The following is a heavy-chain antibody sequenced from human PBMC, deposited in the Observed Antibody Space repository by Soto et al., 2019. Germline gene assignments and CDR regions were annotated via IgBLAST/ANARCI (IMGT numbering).Heavy chain of an antibody. CDR2: VYYTGRT. D-gene: IGHD1-1*01. V-gene: IGHV4-59*01. CDR3: ARGLEGWNNAYFDY. CDR1: GGSINNYY. Sequence: SETLSLTCTVSGGSINNYYWSWIRQPPGKGLGWIGYVYYTGRTNYNPSLKSRLSISVDTSKDQLFLNLRSVTAADTAVYYCARGLEGWNNAYFDYWGQGALVTVSS. J-gene: IGHJ4*02.